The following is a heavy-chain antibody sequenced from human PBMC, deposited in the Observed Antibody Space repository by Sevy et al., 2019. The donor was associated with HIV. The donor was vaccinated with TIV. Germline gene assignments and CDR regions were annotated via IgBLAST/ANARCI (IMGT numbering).Heavy chain of an antibody. CDR2: ISNSGTTI. J-gene: IGHJ4*02. CDR3: ARDLPPSATTVAHFDC. CDR1: GFSFSSYE. Sequence: GGSLRLSCAASGFSFSSYEMNWVRQAPGKGLEWASYISNSGTTISYSDSVRGRFTISRDNARNLLYLQMNSLRAEDTAVYYCARDLPPSATTVAHFDCWGQGTLVTVSS. D-gene: IGHD4-17*01. V-gene: IGHV3-48*03.